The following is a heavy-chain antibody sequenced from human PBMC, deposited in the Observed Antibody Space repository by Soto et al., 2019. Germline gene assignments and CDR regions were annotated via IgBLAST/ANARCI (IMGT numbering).Heavy chain of an antibody. J-gene: IGHJ3*02. Sequence: QVHLVQSGAEVKEPGASVKVSCKASGYTFTSYYIHWVRQAPGQGLELMGMINPSGGSTNYAQKFHGRVTMTRVTSTSTVYVELSSLRSEDTAVYYCAREGRYCNSASCKHDAFDIWGQGTMVTVSS. CDR1: GYTFTSYY. CDR2: INPSGGST. V-gene: IGHV1-46*01. D-gene: IGHD2-2*01. CDR3: AREGRYCNSASCKHDAFDI.